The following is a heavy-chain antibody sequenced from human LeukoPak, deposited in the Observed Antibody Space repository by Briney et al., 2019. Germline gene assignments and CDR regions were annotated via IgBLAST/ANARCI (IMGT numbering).Heavy chain of an antibody. D-gene: IGHD3-10*01. J-gene: IGHJ5*02. V-gene: IGHV3-48*03. CDR3: ARDGGWFGDANWFDP. CDR2: ISSSGSTI. CDR1: GFTFSSYE. Sequence: GGSLRLSCAASGFTFSSYEMNWVCQAPGKGLEWVSYISSSGSTIYYADSVKGRFTISRDNAKNSLYLQMNSLRAEDTAVYYCARDGGWFGDANWFDPWGQGTLVTVSS.